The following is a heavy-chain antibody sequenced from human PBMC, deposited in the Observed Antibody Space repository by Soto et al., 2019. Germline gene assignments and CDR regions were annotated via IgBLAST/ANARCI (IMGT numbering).Heavy chain of an antibody. CDR2: MYYSGST. CDR3: ARTRDFWSGNDAFDI. D-gene: IGHD3-3*01. J-gene: IGHJ3*02. CDR1: GGSVSSGSYY. V-gene: IGHV4-61*01. Sequence: SETLSLTCTVSGGSVSSGSYYWSWIRQPPGKGLEWIGYMYYSGSTNYNPSLKIRVTISLDTSKNQFSLKLSSVTAADTAVYFCARTRDFWSGNDAFDIWGQGTMVTVSS.